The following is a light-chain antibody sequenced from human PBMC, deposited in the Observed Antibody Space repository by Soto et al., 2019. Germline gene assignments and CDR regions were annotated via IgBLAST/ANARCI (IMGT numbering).Light chain of an antibody. CDR1: QGIRND. CDR3: LQDYNYQFT. V-gene: IGKV1-6*01. Sequence: QMPQSPSSQSAPVGDRVTITCRASQGIRNDLAWYQQKPGKAPQILIYGASTLQTGVASRFSGSGSATDFTLTISSLQPEDSAAYYCLQDYNYQFTFGQGTKVDI. J-gene: IGKJ2*01. CDR2: GAS.